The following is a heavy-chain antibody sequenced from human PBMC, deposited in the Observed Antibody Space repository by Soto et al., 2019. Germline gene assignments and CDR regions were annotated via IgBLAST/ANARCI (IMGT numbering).Heavy chain of an antibody. Sequence: QVQLQESGPGLVKPSQTLSLTCTVSGGSISSGGYYWSWIRQHPGKGLEWIGYIYYSGSTYYNLSLKSRVTISVDTSKNQFSLKLSSVTAADTAVYYCARASEVYYDFWSGYFAFDIWGQGTMVTVSS. CDR1: GGSISSGGYY. CDR3: ARASEVYYDFWSGYFAFDI. V-gene: IGHV4-31*03. D-gene: IGHD3-3*01. J-gene: IGHJ3*02. CDR2: IYYSGST.